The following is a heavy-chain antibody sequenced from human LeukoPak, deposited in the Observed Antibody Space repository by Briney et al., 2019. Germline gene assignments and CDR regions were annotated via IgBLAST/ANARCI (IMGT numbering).Heavy chain of an antibody. Sequence: PGRSLRLSCAASGFTFGSYTIHWVRQAPGKGLEWVAVISYDGTTKFYADSVKGRFTISRDNSKNTLYLQMNSLRAEDTAVYYCARRDGGSCLDYWGQGTLVTVSS. V-gene: IGHV3-30-3*01. CDR2: ISYDGTTK. J-gene: IGHJ4*02. D-gene: IGHD2-15*01. CDR3: ARRDGGSCLDY. CDR1: GFTFGSYT.